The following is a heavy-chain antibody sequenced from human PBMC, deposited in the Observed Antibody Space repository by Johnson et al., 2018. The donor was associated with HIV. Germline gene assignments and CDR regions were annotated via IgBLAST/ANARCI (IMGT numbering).Heavy chain of an antibody. Sequence: VQLVESGGGLVKPGGSLRLSCAASGFTFDDYAMSWVRHAPGKGLEWVSRINSDGSSTSYADSVKGRFTISRDNAKNSLYLQMNSLRAEDTAVYYCARDRGVVVHHDAFDIWGQGTMVTVSS. D-gene: IGHD3-22*01. CDR1: GFTFDDYA. CDR2: INSDGSST. CDR3: ARDRGVVVHHDAFDI. J-gene: IGHJ3*02. V-gene: IGHV3-20*04.